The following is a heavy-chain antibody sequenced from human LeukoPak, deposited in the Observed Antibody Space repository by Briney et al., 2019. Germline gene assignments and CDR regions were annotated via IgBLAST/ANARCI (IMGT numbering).Heavy chain of an antibody. D-gene: IGHD6-19*01. CDR2: ISGSGGST. CDR3: ARDWGAIAVAGLVFDY. CDR1: GFTFSSYA. V-gene: IGHV3-23*01. J-gene: IGHJ4*02. Sequence: HTGGSLRLSCAASGFTFSSYAMSWVRQAPGKGLEWVSAISGSGGSTYYADSVKGRFTISRDNSKNTLYLQMNSLRAEDTAVYYCARDWGAIAVAGLVFDYWGQGTLVTVSS.